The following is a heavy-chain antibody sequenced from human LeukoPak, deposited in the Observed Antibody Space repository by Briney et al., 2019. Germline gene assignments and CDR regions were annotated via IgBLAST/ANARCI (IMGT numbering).Heavy chain of an antibody. CDR3: AKSVEYYDFWSGWVFDY. Sequence: GGSLRLSCAASGFTFSSYAMHWVRQAPGKGLEWVAVIWYDGSNKYYADSVKGRFTISRDNSKNTLYLQMNSLRAEDTAVYYCAKSVEYYDFWSGWVFDYWGQGTLVTVS. CDR2: IWYDGSNK. J-gene: IGHJ4*02. CDR1: GFTFSSYA. D-gene: IGHD3-3*01. V-gene: IGHV3-33*06.